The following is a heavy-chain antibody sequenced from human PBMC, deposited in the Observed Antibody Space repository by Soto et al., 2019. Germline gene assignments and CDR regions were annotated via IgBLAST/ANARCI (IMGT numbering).Heavy chain of an antibody. D-gene: IGHD1-1*01. V-gene: IGHV1-69*04. J-gene: IGHJ4*02. Sequence: QVQLVQSGAEVQKPGSSVKVSCKASGGTFTSYSITWVRQAPGQGLECMGSIIPVLGIVNHEQKFQGRVTITANKSTTTAYMELGSLRSEDTAVYYCARDGLGTTRRYFDSWGQGTLVTVSS. CDR2: IIPVLGIV. CDR3: ARDGLGTTRRYFDS. CDR1: GGTFTSYS.